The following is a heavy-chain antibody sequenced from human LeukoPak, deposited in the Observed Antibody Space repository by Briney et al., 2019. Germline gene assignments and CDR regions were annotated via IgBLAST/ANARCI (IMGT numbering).Heavy chain of an antibody. V-gene: IGHV3-9*01. D-gene: IGHD6-13*01. J-gene: IGHJ5*02. Sequence: PGGSLRLSCAASGFTFDDYAMHWVRQAPGKGLEWVSGISWSSGSIGYADSVKGRFTISRDNAKNSLYLQMNSLRAEDTALYYCAKELYSSSWHNWFDPWGQGTLVTVSS. CDR3: AKELYSSSWHNWFDP. CDR1: GFTFDDYA. CDR2: ISWSSGSI.